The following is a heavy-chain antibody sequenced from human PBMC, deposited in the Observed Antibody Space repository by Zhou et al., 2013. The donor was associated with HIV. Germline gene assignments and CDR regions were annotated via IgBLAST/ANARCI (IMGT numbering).Heavy chain of an antibody. D-gene: IGHD3-10*01. J-gene: IGHJ3*02. Sequence: QVQLVQSGAEVKKPGSSVKVSCKASGGTFSSYAISWVRQAPGQGLEWMGGIIPIFGTANYAQKFKGRVTITTDETTSTVYMELSSLKYEDTAVYYCAKDGESWLFDIWGQGTMVTVSS. CDR1: GGTFSSYA. CDR2: IIPIFGTA. V-gene: IGHV1-69*05. CDR3: AKDGESWLFDI.